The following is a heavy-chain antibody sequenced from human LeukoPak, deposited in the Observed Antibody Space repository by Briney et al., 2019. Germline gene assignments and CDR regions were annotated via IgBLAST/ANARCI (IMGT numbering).Heavy chain of an antibody. CDR2: ISGSGGST. D-gene: IGHD2-2*01. CDR3: AKERKASSSFDY. J-gene: IGHJ4*02. V-gene: IGHV3-23*01. CDR1: GFTFSSYG. Sequence: GSLRLSCAASGFTFSSYGMHWVRQAPGKGLEWVSGISGSGGSTYYADSVKGRFTISRDNSKNTLYLHMNSLRAEDTAVYYCAKERKASSSFDYWGQGTLVTVSS.